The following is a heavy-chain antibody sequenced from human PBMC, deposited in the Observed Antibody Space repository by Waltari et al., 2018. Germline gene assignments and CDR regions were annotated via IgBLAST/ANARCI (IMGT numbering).Heavy chain of an antibody. J-gene: IGHJ6*02. V-gene: IGHV3-74*01. D-gene: IGHD3-10*01. CDR3: ARVLTGYGSGRKSYYGMDV. Sequence: EVQLVESGGGLVQPGGSLRLSCAASGFTFSSSWMHWVRQAPGTGLVWVSRINSDGSSTSYADSVKGRFTISRDNAKNTLYLQMNSMRAEDTAVYYCARVLTGYGSGRKSYYGMDVWGQGTTVTVSS. CDR1: GFTFSSSW. CDR2: INSDGSST.